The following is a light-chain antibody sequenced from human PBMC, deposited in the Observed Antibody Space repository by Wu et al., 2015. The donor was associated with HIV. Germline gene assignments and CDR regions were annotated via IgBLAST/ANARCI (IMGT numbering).Light chain of an antibody. CDR1: QGIRND. J-gene: IGKJ5*01. CDR3: LQDYTYPRIT. Sequence: IQMTQSPSSLSASVGDRVTITCRASQGIRNDLGWYQQKPGKAPKLLIYAASTLQSGVPSRFSGSGSGTDFTLTISSLQPEDFATYYCLQDYTYPRITFGQGTRLEIK. V-gene: IGKV1-6*01. CDR2: AAS.